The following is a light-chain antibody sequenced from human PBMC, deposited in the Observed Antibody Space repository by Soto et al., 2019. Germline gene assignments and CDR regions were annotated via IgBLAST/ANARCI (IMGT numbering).Light chain of an antibody. J-gene: IGLJ1*01. V-gene: IGLV2-14*01. CDR1: SSDVGGYNY. CDR3: SSYTSSSTQV. Sequence: QSVLTQPASVSGSPGQSITMSCTGTSSDVGGYNYVSWYQQHPGNAPKLMIYEVSNRPSGVSNRFSGSKSGNTASLTISGLQAEDESDYYCSSYTSSSTQVFGTGTKVTVL. CDR2: EVS.